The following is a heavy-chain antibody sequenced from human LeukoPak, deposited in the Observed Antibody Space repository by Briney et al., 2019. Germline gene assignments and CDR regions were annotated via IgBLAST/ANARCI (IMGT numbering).Heavy chain of an antibody. D-gene: IGHD6-13*01. CDR1: GFTFSSYW. Sequence: GGSLRLSCAASGFTFSSYWMSWVRQAPGKGLEWVANIKQDGSEKYYVDSVKGRFTISRDNAKNSLYLQMNSLRAEDTAVYYCARASYSSSWYLHPIDAFDIWGQGTMVTVSS. J-gene: IGHJ3*02. V-gene: IGHV3-7*04. CDR3: ARASYSSSWYLHPIDAFDI. CDR2: IKQDGSEK.